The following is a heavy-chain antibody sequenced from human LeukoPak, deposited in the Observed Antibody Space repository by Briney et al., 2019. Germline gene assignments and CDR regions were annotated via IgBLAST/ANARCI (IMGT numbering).Heavy chain of an antibody. D-gene: IGHD3-22*01. J-gene: IGHJ6*02. Sequence: PSETLSLTCTVSGGSISSGGYYWSWIRQPPGKGLEWIGYIYHSGSTYYNPSLKSRVTISVDRSKNQFSLKLSSVTAADTAVYYCATLQGNYYDSRDPVGMDVWGQGTTVTVSS. CDR1: GGSISSGGYY. CDR2: IYHSGST. V-gene: IGHV4-30-2*01. CDR3: ATLQGNYYDSRDPVGMDV.